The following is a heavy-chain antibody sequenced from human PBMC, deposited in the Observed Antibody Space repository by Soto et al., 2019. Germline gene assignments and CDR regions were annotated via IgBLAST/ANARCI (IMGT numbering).Heavy chain of an antibody. CDR3: AQTVTNNYYYGMDV. CDR1: GYTFTSYG. D-gene: IGHD4-17*01. J-gene: IGHJ6*02. V-gene: IGHV1-69*13. Sequence: SVKVSCKASGYTFTSYGISWVRQAPGQGLEWMGGIIPIFGTANYAQKFQGRVTITADESTSTAYMELSSLRSEDTAVYYCAQTVTNNYYYGMDVWGQGTTVTVSS. CDR2: IIPIFGTA.